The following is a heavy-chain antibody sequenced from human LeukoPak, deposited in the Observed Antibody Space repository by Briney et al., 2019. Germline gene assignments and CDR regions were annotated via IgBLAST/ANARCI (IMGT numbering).Heavy chain of an antibody. CDR1: GGSISSSSYY. Sequence: SETLSLTCTVSGGSISSSSYYWGWFRQPPGKWLEWIGSIYYSGSTYYNPSLKSRVTISVDTSKNQFSLKLSSVTAADTAVYYCARHWASSPYYYDSSGSNVLDYWGQGTLVTVSS. D-gene: IGHD3-22*01. J-gene: IGHJ4*02. CDR3: ARHWASSPYYYDSSGSNVLDY. V-gene: IGHV4-39*01. CDR2: IYYSGST.